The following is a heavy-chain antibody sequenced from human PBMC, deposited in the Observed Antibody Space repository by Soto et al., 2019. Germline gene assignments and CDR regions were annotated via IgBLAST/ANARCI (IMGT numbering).Heavy chain of an antibody. CDR1: GFTFSSYG. V-gene: IGHV3-30*18. J-gene: IGHJ4*02. D-gene: IGHD3-10*01. Sequence: LRLSCAASGFTFSSYGMHWVRQAPGKGLEWVAVISYDGSNKYYADSVKGRFTISRDNSKNTLYLQMNSLRAEDTAVYYCAKDRDYYFDYWGQGTLVTVSS. CDR3: AKDRDYYFDY. CDR2: ISYDGSNK.